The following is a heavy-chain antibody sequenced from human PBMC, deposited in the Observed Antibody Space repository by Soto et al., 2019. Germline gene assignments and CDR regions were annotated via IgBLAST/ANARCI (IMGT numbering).Heavy chain of an antibody. CDR3: GKDSWQYGDYLSPHGQYFQH. J-gene: IGHJ1*01. CDR1: GFTFSSYG. D-gene: IGHD4-17*01. V-gene: IGHV3-30*18. CDR2: ISYDGSNK. Sequence: QVQLVESGGGVVQPGRSLRLSCAASGFTFSSYGMHWVRQAPGKGLEWVAVISYDGSNKYYADSVKGRFNISRDNSKNTLYLQMDSLRAEDTAVYYCGKDSWQYGDYLSPHGQYFQHWGQGTLVTVSS.